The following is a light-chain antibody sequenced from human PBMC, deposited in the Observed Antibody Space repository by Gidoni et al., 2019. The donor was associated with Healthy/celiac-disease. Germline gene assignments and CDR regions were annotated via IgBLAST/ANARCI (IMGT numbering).Light chain of an antibody. J-gene: IGKJ2*01. CDR1: QSISSY. CDR3: QQSYSTLMYT. Sequence: DIQMTQSPSSLSASVGDRVTITCRASQSISSYLNWYQQKPGKDPTLLIYAASSLQSGVPSRFSGSGSGTDFNLTISSLQPEDFATYYCQQSYSTLMYTFGQGTKLEIK. CDR2: AAS. V-gene: IGKV1-39*01.